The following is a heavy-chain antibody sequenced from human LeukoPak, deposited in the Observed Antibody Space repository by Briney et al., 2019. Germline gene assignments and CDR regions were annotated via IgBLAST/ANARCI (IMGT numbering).Heavy chain of an antibody. CDR2: INHSGST. Sequence: SETLSLTCAVYGGSFSGYYWSWIRQPPGKGLEWIGEINHSGSTNYNPSLKSRVTISVDTSKNQFSLKLSSVTAADTAVYYRASKGYSSSWYSVHFDYWGQGTLVTVSS. V-gene: IGHV4-34*01. CDR3: ASKGYSSSWYSVHFDY. J-gene: IGHJ4*02. CDR1: GGSFSGYY. D-gene: IGHD6-13*01.